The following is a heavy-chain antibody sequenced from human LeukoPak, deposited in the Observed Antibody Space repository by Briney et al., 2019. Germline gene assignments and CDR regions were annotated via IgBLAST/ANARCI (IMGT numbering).Heavy chain of an antibody. CDR3: AREATWGQWYFDL. Sequence: GSLRLSCAASGFSFHDHGMDWVRQAPGKGLEWVAVIAADGGVKQYADSVKGRFSLSRDNSKDTVSLQMNGLTAEDTAVYYCAREATWGQWYFDLWGQGAPVTVSS. D-gene: IGHD6-19*01. CDR1: GFSFHDHG. V-gene: IGHV3-30*03. CDR2: IAADGGVK. J-gene: IGHJ4*02.